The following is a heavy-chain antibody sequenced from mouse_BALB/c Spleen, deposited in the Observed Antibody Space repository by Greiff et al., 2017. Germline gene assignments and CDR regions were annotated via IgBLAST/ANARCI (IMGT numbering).Heavy chain of an antibody. D-gene: IGHD2-4*01. J-gene: IGHJ4*01. CDR2: ISSGSSTI. V-gene: IGHV5-17*02. CDR1: GFTFSSFG. Sequence: EVQLVESGGGLVHPGGSRKLSCAASGFTFSSFGMHWVRQAPEKGLEWVAYISSGSSTIYYADTVKGRFTISRDNPKNTLFLQMTSLRSEDTAMYYCARRSTMITTDPPMDYWGQGTSVTVSS. CDR3: ARRSTMITTDPPMDY.